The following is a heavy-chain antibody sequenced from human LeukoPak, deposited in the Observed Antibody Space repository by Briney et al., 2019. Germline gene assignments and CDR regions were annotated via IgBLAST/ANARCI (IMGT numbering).Heavy chain of an antibody. V-gene: IGHV3-23*01. CDR3: AKDHYYDSSGSEIPDY. Sequence: GGSLRLSCAASGFTFSSYAMSWVRQAPGKGLEWVSAISGSGGSTYYADSVKGRFTISRDNSKNTLYLQMNSLRAEDTAVYYCAKDHYYDSSGSEIPDYWGQGTLVTVSS. CDR2: ISGSGGST. CDR1: GFTFSSYA. J-gene: IGHJ4*02. D-gene: IGHD3-22*01.